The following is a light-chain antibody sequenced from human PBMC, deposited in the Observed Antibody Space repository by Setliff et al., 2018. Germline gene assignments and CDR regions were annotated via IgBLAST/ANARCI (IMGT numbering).Light chain of an antibody. CDR3: CSYAGSYTFYV. Sequence: QSVLAQPRSVSGSPGQSVTISCTGTSSDVGGYNYVSWYQQHPGKAPKLMIYEVSKRPSGVPDRFSGSKSGNTASLIISGLQAEDEADYYCCSYAGSYTFYVFGTGT. CDR1: SSDVGGYNY. V-gene: IGLV2-11*01. J-gene: IGLJ1*01. CDR2: EVS.